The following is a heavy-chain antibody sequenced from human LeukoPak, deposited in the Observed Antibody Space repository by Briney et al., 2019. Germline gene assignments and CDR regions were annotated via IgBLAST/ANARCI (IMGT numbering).Heavy chain of an antibody. CDR3: ARGSDPQLHYSRYYHYYMDV. Sequence: GGSLRLSCAASEFTFSSYWMSWVRQAPGKGLEWVANIKQDGSEKYYVDSVKGRFTVSRDNAQNSLYLQMNSLRAEDTAVYYCARGSDPQLHYSRYYHYYMDVWGKGTTVTVSS. V-gene: IGHV3-7*01. D-gene: IGHD2-2*01. CDR2: IKQDGSEK. CDR1: EFTFSSYW. J-gene: IGHJ6*03.